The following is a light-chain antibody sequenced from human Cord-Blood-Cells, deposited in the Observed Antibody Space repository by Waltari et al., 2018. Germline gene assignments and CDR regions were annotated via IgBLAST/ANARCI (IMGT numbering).Light chain of an antibody. V-gene: IGLV5-45*02. J-gene: IGLJ3*02. CDR2: YKSDSDK. CDR3: MIWHSSAWV. Sequence: QAVLTQPSSLSASPGASASLTCTLRGGINVGTYRIYWYQQKPGSPPQYLLRYKSDSDKQQGSGVPSRFSGSKDASANAVILLISGLQSEDEADYYCMIWHSSAWVFGGGTKLTVL. CDR1: GGINVGTYR.